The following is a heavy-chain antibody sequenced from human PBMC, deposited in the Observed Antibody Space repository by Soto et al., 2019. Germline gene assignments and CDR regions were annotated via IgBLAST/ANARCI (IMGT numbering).Heavy chain of an antibody. Sequence: SETLSLTCAVSGGSINNNNWCSRVRQSPGKGLEYIGEIFHSETANYNPSLKSRVTISIDKSKNQFSLRLTSVTAADTAVYYCARAATPYRYGLDVWGQGTTVTVSS. D-gene: IGHD2-2*02. CDR2: IFHSETA. V-gene: IGHV4-4*02. CDR1: GGSINNNNW. J-gene: IGHJ6*02. CDR3: ARAATPYRYGLDV.